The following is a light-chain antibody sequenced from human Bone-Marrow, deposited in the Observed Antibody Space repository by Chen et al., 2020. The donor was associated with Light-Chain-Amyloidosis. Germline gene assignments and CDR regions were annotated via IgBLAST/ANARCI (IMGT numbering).Light chain of an antibody. CDR1: SGYTYYK. J-gene: IGLJ3*02. CDR3: GTDHGSGSNFVWV. CDR2: VGTGGIVG. Sequence: QPVLTQPPSASASLGTSVTLTCTLSSGYTYYKVDWYQQRPGKGPRFVMRVGTGGIVGSKGEGIPYRFSVLGSGLNRYLTIKNIQEEDESDYHCGTDHGSGSNFVWVFGGGTKLTVL. V-gene: IGLV9-49*01.